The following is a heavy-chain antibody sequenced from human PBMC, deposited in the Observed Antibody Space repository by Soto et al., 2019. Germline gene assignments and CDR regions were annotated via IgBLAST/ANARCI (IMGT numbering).Heavy chain of an antibody. CDR3: ARVGQDTIFGTDWFDP. CDR2: INHSGST. J-gene: IGHJ5*02. D-gene: IGHD3-3*01. CDR1: GGSFSGYC. Sequence: SETLSLTCAVYGGSFSGYCWSWIRQPPGKGLEWIGEINHSGSTNYNPSLKSRVTISVDTSKNQFSLKLSSVTAADTAVYYCARVGQDTIFGTDWFDPWGQGTLVTVSS. V-gene: IGHV4-34*01.